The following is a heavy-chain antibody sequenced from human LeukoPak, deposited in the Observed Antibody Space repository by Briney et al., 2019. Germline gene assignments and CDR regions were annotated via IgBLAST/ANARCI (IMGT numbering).Heavy chain of an antibody. V-gene: IGHV3-53*01. D-gene: IGHD3-16*01. Sequence: GGSLRLSCAASGFTVSSNYMSWVRQAPGKGLEWVSVIYSGGSTYYADSVKGRFTISRDNAKDTLYLQMNSLRAEDTAVYYCARGENTYIDYWGQGTLVTVSS. CDR2: IYSGGST. J-gene: IGHJ4*02. CDR3: ARGENTYIDY. CDR1: GFTVSSNY.